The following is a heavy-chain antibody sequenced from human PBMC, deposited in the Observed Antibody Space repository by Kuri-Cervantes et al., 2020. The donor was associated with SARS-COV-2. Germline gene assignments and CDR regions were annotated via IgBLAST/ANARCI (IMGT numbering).Heavy chain of an antibody. CDR3: ARRGAVAGTVPFFDY. CDR1: GGSVSSGSYY. Sequence: GSLRLSCTVSGGSVSSGSYYWSWIRQPPGKGLEWIGSIYYSGSTYYNPSLKSRVTISVDTSKNQFSLKLSSVTAADTAVYYCARRGAVAGTVPFFDYWGQGTLVTVSS. CDR2: IYYSGST. V-gene: IGHV4-39*01. D-gene: IGHD6-19*01. J-gene: IGHJ4*02.